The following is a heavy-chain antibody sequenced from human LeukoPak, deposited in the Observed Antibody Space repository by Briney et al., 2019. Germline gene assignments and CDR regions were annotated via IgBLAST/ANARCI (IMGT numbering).Heavy chain of an antibody. CDR1: GGSFSGYY. V-gene: IGHV4-34*01. CDR3: ARDRRRIAAVFDP. Sequence: PSETLSLTCAVYGGSFSGYYWSWIRQPPGKGLEWIGEINHSGSTNYNPSLKSRVTISVDTSKNQFSLKLSSVTAADTAVYYCARDRRRIAAVFDPWGQGTLVTVSS. D-gene: IGHD6-13*01. J-gene: IGHJ5*02. CDR2: INHSGST.